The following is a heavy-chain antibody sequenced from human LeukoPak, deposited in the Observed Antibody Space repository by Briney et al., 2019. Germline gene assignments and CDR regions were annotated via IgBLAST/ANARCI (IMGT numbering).Heavy chain of an antibody. D-gene: IGHD4-23*01. Sequence: PGRSLRLSCAASGFNFGDSAMHWVRQAPGKGLEWVSGISWNSGGLHYADSVKGRFTISRDNAKRSLYLQMNSLRAEDTAVYYCAKPFYGGTSFDYWGQGTLVTVSS. CDR2: ISWNSGGL. CDR3: AKPFYGGTSFDY. V-gene: IGHV3-9*01. CDR1: GFNFGDSA. J-gene: IGHJ4*02.